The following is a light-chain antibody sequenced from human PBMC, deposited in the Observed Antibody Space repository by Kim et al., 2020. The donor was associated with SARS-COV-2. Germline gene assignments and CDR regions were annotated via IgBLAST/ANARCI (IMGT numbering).Light chain of an antibody. Sequence: GQSVTVPCTAPRRDVGGYDTVSCYQQNPGNAPKLMIYEVTKRPSGVPDRFSGSKSANTASLTVAGLQTEDEAVYYCGSYAGTNNLMFGGGTQLTVL. CDR2: EVT. CDR1: RRDVGGYDT. J-gene: IGLJ3*02. CDR3: GSYAGTNNLM. V-gene: IGLV2-8*01.